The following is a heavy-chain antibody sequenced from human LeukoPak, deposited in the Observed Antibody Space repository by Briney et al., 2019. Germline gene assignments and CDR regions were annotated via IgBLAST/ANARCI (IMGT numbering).Heavy chain of an antibody. D-gene: IGHD5-18*01. CDR3: ARDPNSYAYYYYYYMDV. V-gene: IGHV3-30*04. J-gene: IGHJ6*03. CDR2: ISYDGSNK. CDR1: GFTFSSYA. Sequence: GGSLRLSCAASGFTFSSYAMHWVRQAPGKGLEWVAVISYDGSNKYYADSVKGRFTISRDNSKNTLYLQMNSLRAEDTAVYYCARDPNSYAYYYYYYMDVWGKGTTVTVSS.